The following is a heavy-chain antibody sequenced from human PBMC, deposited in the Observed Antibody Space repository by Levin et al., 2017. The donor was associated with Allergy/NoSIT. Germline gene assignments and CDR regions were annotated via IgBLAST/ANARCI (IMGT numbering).Heavy chain of an antibody. Sequence: PGGSLRLSCAASGFTVSSNYMSWVRQAPGKGLEWVSVIYSGDNTNYADSVKGRFTISRDNSKNTLYLQMNSLRAEDTAVYYCARERITMVRGVMRHYFDYWGQGTLVTVSS. D-gene: IGHD3-10*01. CDR3: ARERITMVRGVMRHYFDY. J-gene: IGHJ4*02. V-gene: IGHV3-66*01. CDR1: GFTVSSNY. CDR2: IYSGDNT.